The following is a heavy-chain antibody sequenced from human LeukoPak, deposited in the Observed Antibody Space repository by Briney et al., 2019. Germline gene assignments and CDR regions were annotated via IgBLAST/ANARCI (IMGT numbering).Heavy chain of an antibody. V-gene: IGHV4-59*08. CDR3: ARWYYSGWAFDY. CDR1: GGTISSYY. Sequence: PSETLSLTCTVSGGTISSYYWNWIRQPPGKGLEWSGYIHDSGSTKYNPSLKSRVAISVDTSKNQLSLKLSSVTAADTAVYYWARWYYSGWAFDYCGQGTLVTVSS. D-gene: IGHD6-19*01. J-gene: IGHJ4*02. CDR2: IHDSGST.